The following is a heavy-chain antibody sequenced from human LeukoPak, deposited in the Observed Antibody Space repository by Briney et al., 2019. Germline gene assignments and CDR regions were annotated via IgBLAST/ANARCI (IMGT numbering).Heavy chain of an antibody. J-gene: IGHJ4*02. V-gene: IGHV3-30*02. Sequence: QPGGSLRLSCAASGFTFSTYGMNWVRQAPGKGLEWVGFIRYDGSNKYYADSVKGRFTISRDSFKNTLYLEMNSLRAEDTAVYYCAKESQLSYSGTFYIDYWGQGTLVTVSS. CDR1: GFTFSTYG. CDR2: IRYDGSNK. D-gene: IGHD1-26*01. CDR3: AKESQLSYSGTFYIDY.